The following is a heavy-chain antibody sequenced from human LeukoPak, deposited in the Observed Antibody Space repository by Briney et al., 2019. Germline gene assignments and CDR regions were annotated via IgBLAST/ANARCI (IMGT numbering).Heavy chain of an antibody. CDR2: TYYRSKWYN. CDR3: ARDIVGATRRYYYYGMDV. J-gene: IGHJ6*02. D-gene: IGHD1-26*01. V-gene: IGHV6-1*01. Sequence: SQTLSLTCAISGDSVSSNSAAWNWIRQSPSRGLEWLGRTYYRSKWYNDYAVSVKSRITINPDTSKNQFSLQLNSVTPEDTAVYYCARDIVGATRRYYYYGMDVWGQGTTVTVSS. CDR1: GDSVSSNSAA.